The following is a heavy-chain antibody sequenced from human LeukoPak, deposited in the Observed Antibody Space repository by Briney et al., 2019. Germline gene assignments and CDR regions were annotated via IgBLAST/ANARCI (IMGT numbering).Heavy chain of an antibody. CDR1: GLTFSSYA. Sequence: GGSLRLSCAASGLTFSSYAMSWVRQAPGKGLEWVSAISGGGGNTHYADSVKGRFTISRDNSKSTMYLQMNSLRAADTAVYYCAKGSTYFFGSGTSDDAFDIWGQGTMVTVSS. D-gene: IGHD3-10*01. V-gene: IGHV3-23*01. CDR2: ISGGGGNT. CDR3: AKGSTYFFGSGTSDDAFDI. J-gene: IGHJ3*02.